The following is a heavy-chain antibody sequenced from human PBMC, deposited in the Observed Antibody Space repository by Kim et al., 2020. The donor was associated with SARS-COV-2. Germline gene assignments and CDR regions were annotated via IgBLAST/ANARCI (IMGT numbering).Heavy chain of an antibody. Sequence: GGSLRLSCAASGFTVSSNYMSWVRQAPGKGLEWVSVIYSGGSTYYADSVKGRFTISRDNSKNTLYLQMNSLRAEDTAVYYCAIATMIVPIGAFDIWGQGTMVTVSS. J-gene: IGHJ3*02. V-gene: IGHV3-53*01. D-gene: IGHD3-22*01. CDR3: AIATMIVPIGAFDI. CDR1: GFTVSSNY. CDR2: IYSGGST.